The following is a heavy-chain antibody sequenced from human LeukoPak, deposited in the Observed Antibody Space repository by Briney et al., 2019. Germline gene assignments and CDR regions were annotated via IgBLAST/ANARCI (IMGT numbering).Heavy chain of an antibody. CDR3: ASIAAAGTHFDY. CDR2: IYHSGST. D-gene: IGHD6-13*01. V-gene: IGHV4-59*04. CDR1: GGSISSYY. J-gene: IGHJ4*02. Sequence: SETLSLTCTVSGGSISSYYWSWIRQPPGKGLEWIGYIYHSGSTYYNPSLKSRATISVDRSKNQFSLKLSSVTAADTAVYYCASIAAAGTHFDYWGQGTLVTVSS.